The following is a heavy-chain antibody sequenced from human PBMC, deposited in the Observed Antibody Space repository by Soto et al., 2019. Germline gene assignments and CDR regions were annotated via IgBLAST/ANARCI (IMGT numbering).Heavy chain of an antibody. CDR2: ISTYNGNT. CDR3: AREAYSSSWYINNWFDP. D-gene: IGHD6-13*01. J-gene: IGHJ5*02. Sequence: ASVKVSCKASGYTFTSYGISWVRQAPGQGLEWMGWISTYNGNTNYAQKLQGRVTMTTDTSTSTAYMELRSLRSGDTAVYYCAREAYSSSWYINNWFDPWGQGTLVTVSS. CDR1: GYTFTSYG. V-gene: IGHV1-18*01.